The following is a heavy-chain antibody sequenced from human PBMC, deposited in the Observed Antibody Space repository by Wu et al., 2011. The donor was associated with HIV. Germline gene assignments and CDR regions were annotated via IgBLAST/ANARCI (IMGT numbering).Heavy chain of an antibody. J-gene: IGHJ6*03. D-gene: IGHD1-26*01. CDR3: VSDSPQPKWNYHHYYFMDV. CDR1: GDTLNNYG. Sequence: QVQLVQSGAEVKKPGSSVKVSCKASGDTLNNYGISWVRQAPGQGLEWMGRVIPIFGTANFAQKFQGRVTITADKITTTAYMELSSLTSEDTAVYYCVSDSPQPKWNYHHYYFMDVWGTGTTVVVSS. CDR2: VIPIFGTA. V-gene: IGHV1-69*14.